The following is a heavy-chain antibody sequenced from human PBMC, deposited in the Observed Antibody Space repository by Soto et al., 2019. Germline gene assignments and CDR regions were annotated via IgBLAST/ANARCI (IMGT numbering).Heavy chain of an antibody. Sequence: QVQLVQSGAEVKKPGSSVKVSCKASGVTFSSYTISWVRQAPGQGLQWMGRIIPILGIANYAQKFQGRITITADKATSTAYLELRRLRYDDTAVYYCARDDAVVPAASSYYYYYMDVWGKGTTVTVSS. CDR3: ARDDAVVPAASSYYYYYMDV. D-gene: IGHD2-2*01. CDR2: IIPILGIA. CDR1: GVTFSSYT. J-gene: IGHJ6*03. V-gene: IGHV1-69*08.